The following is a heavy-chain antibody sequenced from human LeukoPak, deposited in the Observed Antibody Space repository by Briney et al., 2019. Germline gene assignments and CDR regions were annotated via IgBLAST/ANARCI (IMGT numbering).Heavy chain of an antibody. Sequence: PSETLSLTCTVSGGSISSGGYYWSWIRQHPGKGLEWIGYIYYSGSTYYNPSLKSRVTISVDTSKNQFTLKLSSVTAADTAVYYCAGHDCSGGSCYFDYWGQGTLVTVSS. CDR3: AGHDCSGGSCYFDY. D-gene: IGHD2-15*01. CDR1: GGSISSGGYY. V-gene: IGHV4-31*03. J-gene: IGHJ4*02. CDR2: IYYSGST.